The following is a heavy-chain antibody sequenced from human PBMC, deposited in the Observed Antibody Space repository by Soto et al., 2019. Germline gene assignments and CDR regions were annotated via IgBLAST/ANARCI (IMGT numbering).Heavy chain of an antibody. CDR3: ARLPQEYNYYGMDV. Sequence: SETLSLTCTVSGGSIVTGSYYWGWIRQPPGKGLEWLGHIYYSGNTYYPPSLRSRVTISVDTSKNQFSLRLSSVTAADTAVYYCARLPQEYNYYGMDVWGQGTTVTVSS. J-gene: IGHJ6*02. D-gene: IGHD1-1*01. CDR2: IYYSGNT. CDR1: GGSIVTGSYY. V-gene: IGHV4-39*01.